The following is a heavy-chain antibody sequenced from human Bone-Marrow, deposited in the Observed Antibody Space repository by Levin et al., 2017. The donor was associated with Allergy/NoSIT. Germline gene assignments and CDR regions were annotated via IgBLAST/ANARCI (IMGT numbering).Heavy chain of an antibody. V-gene: IGHV3-53*01. CDR2: MYSGGYT. D-gene: IGHD6-19*01. Sequence: GESLPLSFSSSFFLLPSPSLLFFLPSPFPGLAWVSVMYSGGYTFYADSVKGRFTISRDNSKNTVYLQMNSLRVDDTARYYCARDQFGSGCPCGFWGQGILVTVSS. CDR3: ARDQFGSGCPCGF. CDR1: FFLLPSPS. J-gene: IGHJ4*02.